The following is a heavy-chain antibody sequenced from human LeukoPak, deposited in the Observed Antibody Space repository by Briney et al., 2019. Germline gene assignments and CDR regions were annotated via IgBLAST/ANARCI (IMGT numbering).Heavy chain of an antibody. Sequence: ASVKVSCKVSGYTLTELSMHWVRQAPGKGLEWMGGFDPEDGETIYAQKFQGRVTMTEDTSTDTAYMELSSLRSEDTAVYYCATEGIAAAGTSYYYGMDVWGQGTTVTVSS. V-gene: IGHV1-24*01. CDR3: ATEGIAAAGTSYYYGMDV. CDR1: GYTLTELS. CDR2: FDPEDGET. J-gene: IGHJ6*02. D-gene: IGHD6-13*01.